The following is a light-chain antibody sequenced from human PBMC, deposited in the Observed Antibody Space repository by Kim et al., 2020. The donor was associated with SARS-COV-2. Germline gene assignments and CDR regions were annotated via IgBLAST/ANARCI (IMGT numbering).Light chain of an antibody. Sequence: LSPGETATLSCRASQSVSNFLAWYQQKPGQAPRLLIYDASNRAPGIPARFSGSGSGTDFTLTISSLEPEDFAVYYCQQRTNWPPFTFGQGPSWRS. CDR1: QSVSNF. J-gene: IGKJ2*01. CDR2: DAS. V-gene: IGKV3-11*01. CDR3: QQRTNWPPFT.